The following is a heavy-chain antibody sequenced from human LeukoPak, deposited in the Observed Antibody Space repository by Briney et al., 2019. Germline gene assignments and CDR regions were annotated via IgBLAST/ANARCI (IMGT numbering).Heavy chain of an antibody. J-gene: IGHJ3*02. V-gene: IGHV5-51*01. D-gene: IGHD5-18*01. CDR2: MYPGDSDT. Sequence: RGESLKISCKGSGYTFTNYWIGWVRQMPGKGLEWMGIMYPGDSDTRYSPSFQGQVTISADKSISTAYLQWSSLKASDTAMYYCARHEDGYSYGYGVAFDIWGQGTMVTVSS. CDR1: GYTFTNYW. CDR3: ARHEDGYSYGYGVAFDI.